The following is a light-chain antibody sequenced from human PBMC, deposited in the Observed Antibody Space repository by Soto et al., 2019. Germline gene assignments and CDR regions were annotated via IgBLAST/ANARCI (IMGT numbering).Light chain of an antibody. J-gene: IGKJ2*01. CDR2: GAS. CDR3: QQYGSSPPYT. V-gene: IGKV3-20*01. CDR1: HSVSSRY. Sequence: EIVLTQSPGTLSLSPGERATLSCRASHSVSSRYLAWYQQKPGQAPRLLIYGASCRATGIPDRFSGSGSGTDFTLTISRLEPEDFAVYYCQQYGSSPPYTFGQGTKLEIK.